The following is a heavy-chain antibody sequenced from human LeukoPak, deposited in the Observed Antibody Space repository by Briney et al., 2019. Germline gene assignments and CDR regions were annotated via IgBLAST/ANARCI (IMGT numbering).Heavy chain of an antibody. CDR2: IHSTVST. J-gene: IGHJ4*02. Sequence: PSETLSLTCTVSGGSINPFYWSWIRQSPGKGLEWIGYIHSTVSTDYNPSLKSRLTISVGTSKDQFSLNLRSVTAADTAVYYCARGSEWYGNYALDYWGQGIVVTVTS. V-gene: IGHV4-59*01. D-gene: IGHD3-3*01. CDR1: GGSINPFY. CDR3: ARGSEWYGNYALDY.